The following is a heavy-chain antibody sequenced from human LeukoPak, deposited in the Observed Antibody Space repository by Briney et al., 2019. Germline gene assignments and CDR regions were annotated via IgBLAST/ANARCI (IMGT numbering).Heavy chain of an antibody. J-gene: IGHJ4*02. V-gene: IGHV3-23*01. D-gene: IGHD3-22*01. CDR3: AKGGYYDDSGEFDY. CDR1: GFTFSSYA. Sequence: GGSLRLSCAASGFTFSSYAMSWVRQAQGKGLEWVSAISGSGYSTYYADSVKGRFTITRDNSKNTVYPQMNSLRAEDTAVYYCAKGGYYDDSGEFDYWGQGTLVTVSS. CDR2: ISGSGYST.